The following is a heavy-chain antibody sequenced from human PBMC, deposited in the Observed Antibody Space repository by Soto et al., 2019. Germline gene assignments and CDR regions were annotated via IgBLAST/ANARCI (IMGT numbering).Heavy chain of an antibody. V-gene: IGHV1-69*06. D-gene: IGHD6-13*01. CDR1: GCTFSSYA. J-gene: IGHJ6*02. CDR3: ARFDAGAYSSSWSGYYYYGMDV. CDR2: IIPIFGTA. Sequence: GASVKVSCKASGCTFSSYAISWVRQAPGQGLEWMGGIIPIFGTANYAQKFQGRVTITADKSTSTAYMELSSLRSEDTAVYYCARFDAGAYSSSWSGYYYYGMDVWGQGTTVTVSS.